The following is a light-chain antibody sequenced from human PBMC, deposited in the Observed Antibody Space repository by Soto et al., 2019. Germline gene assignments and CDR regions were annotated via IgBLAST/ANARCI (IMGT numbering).Light chain of an antibody. CDR2: GAS. Sequence: VLKQSTGTLSLSPGEKATRSCRASQSVSSTYLIWYQQKPGQAPRLLIYGASSRATGVPDRFSGGGSGTDFTLTISRLEPEDFAVYYCQHFVNSLTWTFGQGTKVDIK. CDR3: QHFVNSLTWT. CDR1: QSVSSTY. J-gene: IGKJ1*01. V-gene: IGKV3-20*01.